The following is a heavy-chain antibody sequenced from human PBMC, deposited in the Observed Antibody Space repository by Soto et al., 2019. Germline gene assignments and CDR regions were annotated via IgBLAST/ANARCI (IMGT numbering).Heavy chain of an antibody. CDR2: ISPYNGNT. D-gene: IGHD2-2*01. CDR1: GFTFNTYF. Sequence: HVQLLQSGGELKKPGASVKVSCNTSGFTFNTYFISWVRQAPGQGLEWMGWISPYNGNTKYGEKFQGRVTMTTDTITRTAYMELRNLRIHDTAVYYCARDTSNSFDYWGQGTLVTVSS. V-gene: IGHV1-18*01. CDR3: ARDTSNSFDY. J-gene: IGHJ4*02.